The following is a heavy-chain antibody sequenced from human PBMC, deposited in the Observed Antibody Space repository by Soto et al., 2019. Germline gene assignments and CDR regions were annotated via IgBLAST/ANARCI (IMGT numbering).Heavy chain of an antibody. CDR2: ISGSGGST. CDR1: GFTFSSYA. CDR3: AKDRDYDSSGYTFDY. Sequence: EVQLLESGGGLVQPGGSLRLSCAASGFTFSSYAMSWVRQAPGKGLEWVSAISGSGGSTYYADFVKGRFTISRDNSKNTLYLQMNSLRAEDTAVYYCAKDRDYDSSGYTFDYWGQGTLVTVSS. J-gene: IGHJ4*02. V-gene: IGHV3-23*01. D-gene: IGHD3-22*01.